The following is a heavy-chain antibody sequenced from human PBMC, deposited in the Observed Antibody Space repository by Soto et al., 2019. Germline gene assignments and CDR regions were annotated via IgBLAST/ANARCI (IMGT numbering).Heavy chain of an antibody. V-gene: IGHV4-59*08. CDR1: GGSISSYY. Sequence: QVQLQESGPGLVKPSETLSLTCTVSGGSISSYYWSWIRQPPGKGLEWIGYIYYSGSTNYNPSLKSRVTISVDTSKNRFSLKLSSVTAADTAVYYCARHGYGDYLHAFDIWGQGTMVTVSS. D-gene: IGHD4-17*01. CDR3: ARHGYGDYLHAFDI. J-gene: IGHJ3*02. CDR2: IYYSGST.